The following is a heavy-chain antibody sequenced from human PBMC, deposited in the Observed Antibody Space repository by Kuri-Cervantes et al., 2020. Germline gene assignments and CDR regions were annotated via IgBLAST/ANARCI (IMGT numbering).Heavy chain of an antibody. CDR1: GFTFSSYS. CDR3: TRGFCSGGSCGYMDV. CDR2: TSSSSSYI. J-gene: IGHJ6*03. V-gene: IGHV3-21*04. Sequence: GGSLRLSCAASGFTFSSYSMNWVRQAPGKGLEWVSSTSSSSSYIYYADSVKGRFTISRDNAKNSLYLQMNSLRAEDTAVYFCTRGFCSGGSCGYMDVWGKGTTVTVSS. D-gene: IGHD2-15*01.